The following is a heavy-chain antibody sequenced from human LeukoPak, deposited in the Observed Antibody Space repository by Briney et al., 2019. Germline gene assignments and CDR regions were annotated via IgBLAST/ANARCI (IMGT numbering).Heavy chain of an antibody. CDR2: ISSNGGST. CDR3: VKSRQRVPPAAFDI. V-gene: IGHV3-64*05. J-gene: IGHJ3*02. CDR1: GFTFSSYA. Sequence: GGSLRLSCSASGFTFSSYAMHWVRQAPGKGLESVSDISSNGGSTYYADSVKGRFTISRDNSKNTLYIQMSSLRDEDTAVYYCVKSRQRVPPAAFDIWGQGTMVTVSS. D-gene: IGHD6-6*01.